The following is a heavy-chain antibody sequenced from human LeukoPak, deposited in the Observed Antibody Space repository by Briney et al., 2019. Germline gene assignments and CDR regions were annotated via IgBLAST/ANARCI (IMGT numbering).Heavy chain of an antibody. D-gene: IGHD6-19*01. CDR1: GFTFSSYG. J-gene: IGHJ6*02. Sequence: PGGSLRLSCAASGFTFSSYGMHWVRQAPGKGLEWVSAISGSGGSTYYADSVKGRFTISRDNSKNTLYLQMNSLRAEDTAVYYCAKDFLAVAGKGGSYYYYYGMDVWGQGTTVTVSS. V-gene: IGHV3-23*01. CDR2: ISGSGGST. CDR3: AKDFLAVAGKGGSYYYYYGMDV.